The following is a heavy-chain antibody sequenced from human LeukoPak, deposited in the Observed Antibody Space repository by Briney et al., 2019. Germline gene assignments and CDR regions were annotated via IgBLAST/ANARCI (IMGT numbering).Heavy chain of an antibody. CDR1: GGSISSYY. V-gene: IGHV4-59*01. D-gene: IGHD3-3*01. CDR2: IYYSGST. Sequence: SSETLSLTCTVSGGSISSYYWSWIRQPPGKGLEWIGYIYYSGSTNYNPSLKSRVTISVDTSKNQFSLKLSSVTAADTAVYYCARGIDIDDFWSGYLAMDWFDPWGQGTLVTVSS. CDR3: ARGIDIDDFWSGYLAMDWFDP. J-gene: IGHJ5*02.